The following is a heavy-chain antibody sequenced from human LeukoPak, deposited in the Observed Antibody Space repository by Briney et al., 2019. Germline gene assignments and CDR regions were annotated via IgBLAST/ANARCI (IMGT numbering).Heavy chain of an antibody. CDR2: ISASGSKT. J-gene: IGHJ6*02. CDR3: AKDRSSAYYYYFYGMDV. D-gene: IGHD2-2*01. Sequence: GGSLRLSCAASGSTFSTYAMNWVRQAPGKGLEWASGISASGSKTHYADSVKGRFIISRDDSKNTLHMQMNSLGAGDTAVYYCAKDRSSAYYYYFYGMDVWGQGTTVTVSS. V-gene: IGHV3-23*01. CDR1: GSTFSTYA.